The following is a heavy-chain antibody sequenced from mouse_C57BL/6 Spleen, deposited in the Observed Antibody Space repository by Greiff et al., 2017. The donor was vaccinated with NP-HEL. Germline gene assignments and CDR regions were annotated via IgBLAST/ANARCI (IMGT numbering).Heavy chain of an antibody. D-gene: IGHD1-1*01. CDR2: IDPETGGT. CDR3: TRSNYYGSSYRWYFDV. CDR1: GYTFTDYE. J-gene: IGHJ1*03. V-gene: IGHV1-15*01. Sequence: VQLQQSGAELVRPGASVTLSCKASGYTFTDYEMHWVKQTPVHGLEWIGAIDPETGGTAYTQKFKGKAILTADKSSSTAYLELRSLTSEDSAVYYCTRSNYYGSSYRWYFDVWGTGTTVTVSS.